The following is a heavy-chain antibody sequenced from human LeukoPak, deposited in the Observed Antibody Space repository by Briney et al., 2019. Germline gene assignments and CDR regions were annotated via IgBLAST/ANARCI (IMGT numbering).Heavy chain of an antibody. J-gene: IGHJ5*02. D-gene: IGHD6-19*01. V-gene: IGHV3-30*04. CDR1: GFTFSSSA. Sequence: PGGSLRLSCAASGFTFSSSAMHWVRQAPGKGLEWVAIISYDETNKYYADSVKGRFTISRDNSKNTLYLQMNSLRAEDTAVYYCAKYSSGWYISWFDPWGQGTLVTVSS. CDR3: AKYSSGWYISWFDP. CDR2: ISYDETNK.